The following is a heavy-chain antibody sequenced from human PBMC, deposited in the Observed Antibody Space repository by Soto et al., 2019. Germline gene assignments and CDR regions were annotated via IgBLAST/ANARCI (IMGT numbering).Heavy chain of an antibody. CDR2: IISICGTA. J-gene: IGHJ5*02. D-gene: IGHD3-10*01. V-gene: IGHV1-69*01. CDR1: GVTFSSYA. CDR3: ARGRGGYCGSLSYPNWFEL. Sequence: QVQLVQSGAEVKKPGSSVKLSCTASGVTFSSYAISWVRQAPGQGLEWVGGIISICGTANYAQKFQGRVTITADESTSTAYKELSRLRSEGTAVYYCARGRGGYCGSLSYPNWFELWGQGSLVTVSS.